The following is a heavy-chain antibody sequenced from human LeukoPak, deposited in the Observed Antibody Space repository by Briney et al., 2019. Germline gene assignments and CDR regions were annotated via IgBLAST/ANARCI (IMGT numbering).Heavy chain of an antibody. D-gene: IGHD2-2*01. CDR3: ARGGCSSTSCQFDP. Sequence: SETLSLTCAVSGVSISSGGYSWSWIRQPPGKGLEWIGYSDHSGSTYDNPSLNRRVTISVDRSKTQFTLKLSSVTDADTAVYYCARGGCSSTSCQFDPWGQGTLVPVSS. CDR1: GVSISSGGYS. CDR2: SDHSGST. J-gene: IGHJ5*02. V-gene: IGHV4-30-2*01.